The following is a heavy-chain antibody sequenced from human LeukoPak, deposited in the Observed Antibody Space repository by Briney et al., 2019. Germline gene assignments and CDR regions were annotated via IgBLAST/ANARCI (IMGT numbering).Heavy chain of an antibody. V-gene: IGHV5-51*01. J-gene: IGHJ4*02. CDR3: ARHAKAYGSSCDY. CDR1: GYTFTNYW. CDR2: IYPGDSDT. D-gene: IGHD6-13*01. Sequence: GESLKISCKASGYTFTNYWIGWVRQMPGKGLEWMGIIYPGDSDTRYSPSFQGHVTISADKSFSTAYLQWTSLKASDTAMYYCARHAKAYGSSCDYWGQGTLVTVSS.